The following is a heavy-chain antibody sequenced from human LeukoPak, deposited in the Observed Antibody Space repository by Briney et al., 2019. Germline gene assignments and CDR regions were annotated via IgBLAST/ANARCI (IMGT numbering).Heavy chain of an antibody. CDR3: ARDGSGWSYYYYGMDV. CDR1: GGSISSYY. V-gene: IGHV4-59*01. CDR2: IYYSGST. D-gene: IGHD6-19*01. Sequence: PSETLSLTCTVSGGSISSYYWSWIRQPPGKGLEWIGYIYYSGSTNYSPSLKSRVTISVDTSKNQFSLKLSSVTAADTAVYYCARDGSGWSYYYYGMDVWGQGTTVTVS. J-gene: IGHJ6*02.